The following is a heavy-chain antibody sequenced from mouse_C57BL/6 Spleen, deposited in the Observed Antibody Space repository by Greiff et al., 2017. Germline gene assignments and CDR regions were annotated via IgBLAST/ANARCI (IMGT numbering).Heavy chain of an antibody. D-gene: IGHD1-1*01. V-gene: IGHV1-82*01. CDR3: ARFSTVVPYFDY. J-gene: IGHJ2*01. CDR1: GYAFSSSW. Sequence: QVQLKQSGPELVKPGASVKISCKASGYAFSSSWMNWVKQRPGKGLEWIGRIYPGDGDTNYNGKFKGKATLTADKSSSTAYMQLSSLTSEDSAVYFCARFSTVVPYFDYWGQGTTLTVSS. CDR2: IYPGDGDT.